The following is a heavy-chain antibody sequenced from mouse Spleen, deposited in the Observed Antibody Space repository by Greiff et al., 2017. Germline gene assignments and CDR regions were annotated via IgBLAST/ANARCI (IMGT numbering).Heavy chain of an antibody. J-gene: IGHJ3*01. CDR3: ARRGRRESGFAY. V-gene: IGHV1-61*01. CDR2: IYPSDSET. Sequence: QVQLQQPGAELVRPGSSVKLSCKASGYTFTSYWMDWVKQRPGQGLEWIGNIYPSDSETHYNQKFKDKATLTVDKSSSTAYMQLSSLTSEDSAVYYCARRGRRESGFAYWGQGTLVTVSA. CDR1: GYTFTSYW.